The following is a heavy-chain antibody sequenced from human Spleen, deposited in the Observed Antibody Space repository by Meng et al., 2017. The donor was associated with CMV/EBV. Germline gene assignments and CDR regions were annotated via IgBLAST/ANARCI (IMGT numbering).Heavy chain of an antibody. CDR3: AKVLLAARPSYYFDY. V-gene: IGHV3-30*02. D-gene: IGHD6-6*01. Sequence: GGSLRLSCAASGFTFSSYGMHWVRQAPGKGLEWVAVIWYDGSNKYYADSVKGRFTISRDNSKNTLYLQMNSLRAEDTAVYYCAKVLLAARPSYYFDYWGQGTLVTVSS. J-gene: IGHJ4*02. CDR2: IWYDGSNK. CDR1: GFTFSSYG.